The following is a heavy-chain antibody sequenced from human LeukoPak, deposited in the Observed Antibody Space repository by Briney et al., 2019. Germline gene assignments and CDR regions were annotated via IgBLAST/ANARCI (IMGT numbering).Heavy chain of an antibody. V-gene: IGHV3-53*01. D-gene: IGHD2-2*01. CDR3: ARGPPAGNFIDF. J-gene: IGHJ4*02. Sequence: GGSLRLSCAASGFTFSRYWMSWVRQAPGKGLEWVSVIHSGGSSYHADSVKGRFTISRDNSKNTVFLQLNSLRAEDTAVYYCARGPPAGNFIDFWGQGTLVTVSS. CDR1: GFTFSRYW. CDR2: IHSGGSS.